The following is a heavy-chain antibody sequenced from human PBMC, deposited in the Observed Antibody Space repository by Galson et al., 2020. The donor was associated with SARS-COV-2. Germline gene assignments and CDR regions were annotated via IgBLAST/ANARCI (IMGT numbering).Heavy chain of an antibody. CDR3: ARVATMAEVDY. CDR1: GGSISSFF. Sequence: SETLSLTCTVSGGSISSFFWSWIRQPPGKGLEWIGYIHYSGSTNYSPALKSRVTISLDTSKNQFSLKLRSLTAADTAVYYCARVATMAEVDYWGQGTLVTVSS. V-gene: IGHV4-59*01. D-gene: IGHD3-10*01. J-gene: IGHJ4*02. CDR2: IHYSGST.